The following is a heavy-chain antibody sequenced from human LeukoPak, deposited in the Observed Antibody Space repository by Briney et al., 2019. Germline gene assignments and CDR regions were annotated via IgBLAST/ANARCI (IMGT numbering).Heavy chain of an antibody. CDR1: GYTFTSYG. J-gene: IGHJ4*02. CDR3: VGVGGYYYVDFDY. CDR2: INPNSGGT. D-gene: IGHD5-12*01. Sequence: ASVKVSCKASGYTFTSYGVSWVRQAPGQGLEWMGWINPNSGGTNYAQRFQGRVTMTRDTSISTAYMELSRLRSDDTAVYYCVGVGGYYYVDFDYWGQGTLVTVSS. V-gene: IGHV1-2*02.